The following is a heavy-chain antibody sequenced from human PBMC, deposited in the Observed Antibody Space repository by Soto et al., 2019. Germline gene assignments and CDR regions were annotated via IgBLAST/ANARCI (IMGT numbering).Heavy chain of an antibody. J-gene: IGHJ4*02. CDR1: GGTFSSYA. D-gene: IGHD4-17*01. CDR3: ARARNDYGGQHDFDY. V-gene: IGHV1-69*13. CDR2: IIPIFGTA. Sequence: GASVKVSCKASGGTFSSYAISWVRQAPGQGLEWMGGIIPIFGTANYAQKFQGRVTITADESTSTAYMELSSLRSEDTAVYYCARARNDYGGQHDFDYWGQGTLVTVS.